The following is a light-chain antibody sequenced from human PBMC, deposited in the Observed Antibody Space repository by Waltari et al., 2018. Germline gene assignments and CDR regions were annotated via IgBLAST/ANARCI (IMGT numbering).Light chain of an antibody. CDR1: SIDVGSYNL. CDR2: EGS. CDR3: CSYAGGSTYV. Sequence: QSALTQPASVSGSPGQSITISCTGTSIDVGSYNLFSWYQQHPGKAPKPMIYEGSKRPSGVSNRFSGSKSGNTASLTISGLQAEDEADYYCCSYAGGSTYVFGTGTKVTVL. J-gene: IGLJ1*01. V-gene: IGLV2-23*01.